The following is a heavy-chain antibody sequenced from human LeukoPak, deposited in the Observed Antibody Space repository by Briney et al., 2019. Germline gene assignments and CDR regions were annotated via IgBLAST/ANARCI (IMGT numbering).Heavy chain of an antibody. J-gene: IGHJ4*02. Sequence: PSETLSLTCAVYGGSFSGYYWSWIRQPPGKGLEWIGEINHSGSTNYNPSLKSRVTISVDTSKNQFSLKLSSVTAADTAVYYCASAPVLRFLEWLPSFDYWGQGTLVTVSS. V-gene: IGHV4-34*01. CDR3: ASAPVLRFLEWLPSFDY. D-gene: IGHD3-3*01. CDR2: INHSGST. CDR1: GGSFSGYY.